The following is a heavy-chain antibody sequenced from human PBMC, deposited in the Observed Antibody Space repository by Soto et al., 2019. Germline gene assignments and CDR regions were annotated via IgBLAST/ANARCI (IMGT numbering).Heavy chain of an antibody. CDR2: IYYSGST. CDR1: GGSISSYY. V-gene: IGHV4-59*08. D-gene: IGHD6-6*01. J-gene: IGHJ5*02. Sequence: KPPETLSLTCTVPGGSISSYYWSWIRQPPGKGLEWIGYIYYSGSTNYNPSLKSRVTISVDTSKNQFSLWLSSVTAADTAVYYCARLRLPYSRSSGRQILFDPWGQGTLVTVSS. CDR3: ARLRLPYSRSSGRQILFDP.